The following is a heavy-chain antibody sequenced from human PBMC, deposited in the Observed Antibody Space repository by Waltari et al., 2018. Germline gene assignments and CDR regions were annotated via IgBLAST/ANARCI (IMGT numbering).Heavy chain of an antibody. D-gene: IGHD3-10*01. Sequence: EVQLVESGGGLVQPGGSLRLSCTASGFTFSSYDMSWVRQAPGKGLDWVSYISYTGKNISYAASVTGRFTISRYNAKNAVSLQMSSLRAEDTAVYYCIRDRATGWGQGVLVTVSS. CDR1: GFTFSSYD. CDR3: IRDRATG. J-gene: IGHJ4*02. V-gene: IGHV3-48*03. CDR2: ISYTGKNI.